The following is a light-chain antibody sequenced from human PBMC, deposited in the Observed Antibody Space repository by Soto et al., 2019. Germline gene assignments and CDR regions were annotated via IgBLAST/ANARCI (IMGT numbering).Light chain of an antibody. Sequence: DIPVSKSPASLSARVGDRVTISCRASQTISSCLAWYQQKPGKTPKLLIYNASTLKSGVPSRFSGSGSGTEFTLTIISLLPDDFATYYCQQDNCYSVAFGQGTKVDI. CDR3: QQDNCYSVA. V-gene: IGKV1-5*03. CDR1: QTISSC. CDR2: NAS. J-gene: IGKJ1*01.